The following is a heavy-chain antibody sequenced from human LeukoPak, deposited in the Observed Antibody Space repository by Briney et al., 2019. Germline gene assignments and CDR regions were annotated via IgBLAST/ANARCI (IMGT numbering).Heavy chain of an antibody. D-gene: IGHD4-17*01. J-gene: IGHJ3*01. Sequence: PSETLSLTCGVSGGSITNTNYWTWVRQPPGKGLEWIGEVNLQGSTNYNPSLMGRVAIAVDTSENHISLQLTSVTAADTAVYYCARDARISVTIAFDVWGQGTMVTVSS. V-gene: IGHV4-4*02. CDR3: ARDARISVTIAFDV. CDR1: GGSITNTNY. CDR2: VNLQGST.